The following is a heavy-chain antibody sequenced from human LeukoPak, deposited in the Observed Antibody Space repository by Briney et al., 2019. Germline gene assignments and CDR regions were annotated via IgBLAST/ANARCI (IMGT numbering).Heavy chain of an antibody. Sequence: GGSLRLSCAASGFTFSSYSMNWVRQAPGKGLEWVSYISSSGGGSTIYYADSVRGRFTISRDNAKNSLHLQMSSLRDEDTAVYFCARAGYCSSFSCYVPNYWGQGTLVTVSS. CDR1: GFTFSSYS. V-gene: IGHV3-48*02. CDR3: ARAGYCSSFSCYVPNY. CDR2: ISSSGGGSTI. D-gene: IGHD2-2*01. J-gene: IGHJ4*02.